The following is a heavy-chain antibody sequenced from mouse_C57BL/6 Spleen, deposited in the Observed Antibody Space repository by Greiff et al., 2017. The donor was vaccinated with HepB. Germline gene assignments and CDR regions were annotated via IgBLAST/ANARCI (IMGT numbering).Heavy chain of an antibody. D-gene: IGHD5-1-1*01. Sequence: EVQLVESGPELVKPGASVKIPCKASGYTFTDYNMDWVKQSHGKSLEWIGDINPNNGGTIYNQKFKGKATLTVDKSSSTAYMELRSLTSEDTAVYYCARIPRRDYAMDYWGQGTSVTVSS. V-gene: IGHV1-18*01. J-gene: IGHJ4*01. CDR2: INPNNGGT. CDR1: GYTFTDYN. CDR3: ARIPRRDYAMDY.